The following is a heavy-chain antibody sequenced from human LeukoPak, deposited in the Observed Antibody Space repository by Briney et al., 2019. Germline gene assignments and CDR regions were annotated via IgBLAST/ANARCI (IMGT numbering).Heavy chain of an antibody. Sequence: AGYLRLSCAASVFTLSSYAMSWVRQAPGKELEWVSTISGRGGYTYYAGSVRGRSTISRDNSKNTLYLQMHSLRAEETAVYYCAKDAVRSGSPYYFDYWGQGTLVTVSS. CDR3: AKDAVRSGSPYYFDY. J-gene: IGHJ4*02. CDR1: VFTLSSYA. D-gene: IGHD6-19*01. CDR2: ISGRGGYT. V-gene: IGHV3-23*01.